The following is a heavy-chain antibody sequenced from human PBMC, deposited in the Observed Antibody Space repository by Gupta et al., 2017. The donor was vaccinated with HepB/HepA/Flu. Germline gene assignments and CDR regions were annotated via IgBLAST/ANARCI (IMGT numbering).Heavy chain of an antibody. CDR3: ARDLGNCDSGTSYFDY. V-gene: IGHV3-33*01. J-gene: IGHJ4*02. CDR2: IWYDGSKK. Sequence: QVQLVESGGGVVQPGGSLRLSCATPGFAFSRHGFLWARRAPGQGLEGVAIIWYDGSKKYYADAVRGRVTISRDNSKTTGVLKKNRMGAEETAVYYCARDLGNCDSGTSYFDYGGLGTMVTVYS. CDR1: GFAFSRHG. D-gene: IGHD3-10*01.